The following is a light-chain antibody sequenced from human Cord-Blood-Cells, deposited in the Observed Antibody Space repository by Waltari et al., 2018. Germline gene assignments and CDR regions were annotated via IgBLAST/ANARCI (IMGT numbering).Light chain of an antibody. Sequence: DIQMTQSPSSLSASVGDRVTITCRASQSISSYLNWYQQKQGKAPKLLIYAASSLQSGVPSRFSGSGSGTYFTLTISSLQPEDVATYYCQQSYSTPYTFGQGTKLEIK. CDR3: QQSYSTPYT. CDR1: QSISSY. V-gene: IGKV1-39*01. J-gene: IGKJ2*01. CDR2: AAS.